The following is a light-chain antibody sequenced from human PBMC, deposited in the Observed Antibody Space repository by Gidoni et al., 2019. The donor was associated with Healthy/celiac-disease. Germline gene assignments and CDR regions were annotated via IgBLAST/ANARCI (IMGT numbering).Light chain of an antibody. CDR2: DVS. CDR3: SSYTSSSTLYVV. CDR1: SSDVGGYNY. V-gene: IGLV2-14*03. Sequence: SVSGSPGQSITISCTGTSSDVGGYNYVSWYQQHPGKAPKLMIYDVSNRPSGVSNRFSGSKSGNTASLTISGLQAEDEADYYCSSYTSSSTLYVVFGGGTKLTVL. J-gene: IGLJ2*01.